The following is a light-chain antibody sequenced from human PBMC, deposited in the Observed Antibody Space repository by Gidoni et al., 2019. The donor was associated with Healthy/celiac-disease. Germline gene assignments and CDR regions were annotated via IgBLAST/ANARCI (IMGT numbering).Light chain of an antibody. CDR1: QSLLHSNGYNY. CDR2: LGS. Sequence: DIVMTHSPLSLPVTPVEPASISCRSSQSLLHSNGYNYLDWYLQKPGQSPQLLIYLGSNRASGVPDRFSGSGSGTDFTLKISRVEAEDVGVYYCMQALQTSYTFGQGTKLEIK. J-gene: IGKJ2*01. CDR3: MQALQTSYT. V-gene: IGKV2-28*01.